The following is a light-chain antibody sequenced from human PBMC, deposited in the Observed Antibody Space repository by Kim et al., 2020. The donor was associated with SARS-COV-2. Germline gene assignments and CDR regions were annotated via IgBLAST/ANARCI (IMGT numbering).Light chain of an antibody. Sequence: GQSVTISCTGTGSDVGSYNRVSWYQQPPGTAPKLRIYEVSNRPSGVPDRFSGSKSGNTASLTISGLQAEDEANYYCSSYTSSSTYVFGTGTKVTVL. J-gene: IGLJ1*01. CDR3: SSYTSSSTYV. V-gene: IGLV2-18*02. CDR2: EVS. CDR1: GSDVGSYNR.